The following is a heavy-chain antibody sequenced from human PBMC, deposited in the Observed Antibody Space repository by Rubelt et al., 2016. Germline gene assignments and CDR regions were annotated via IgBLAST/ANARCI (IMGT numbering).Heavy chain of an antibody. CDR3: ARDLDTRGWYWDY. CDR1: SGSISSSRYF. J-gene: IGHJ4*02. V-gene: IGHV4-39*02. D-gene: IGHD6-19*01. Sequence: QLQLQESGPGLVKPSETLSLTCTVSSGSISSSRYFWGWIRQPPGKGPEWIGSISYSGGTYYNPSLTRRATISLDTSKNQCSLKLRSVTAADTAVYYRARDLDTRGWYWDYWGQGTLVTVSS. CDR2: ISYSGGT.